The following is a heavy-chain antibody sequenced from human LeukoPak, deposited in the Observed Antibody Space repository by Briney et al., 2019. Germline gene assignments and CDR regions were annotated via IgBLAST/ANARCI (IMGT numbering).Heavy chain of an antibody. J-gene: IGHJ6*02. Sequence: PGGSLRLSCAASGFTFSNAWMSWVRQAPGKGLEWVGRIKSKTDGGTTDYAAPVKGRFTTSRDDSKNTLYLQMNSLKTEDTAVYYCTTSSRGVASLNYYYGMDVWGQGTTVTVSS. CDR2: IKSKTDGGTT. D-gene: IGHD3-10*01. CDR3: TTSSRGVASLNYYYGMDV. V-gene: IGHV3-15*01. CDR1: GFTFSNAW.